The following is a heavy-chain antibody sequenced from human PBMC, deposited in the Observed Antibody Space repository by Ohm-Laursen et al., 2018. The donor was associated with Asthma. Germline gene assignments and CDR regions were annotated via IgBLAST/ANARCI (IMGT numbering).Heavy chain of an antibody. V-gene: IGHV3-30-3*01. D-gene: IGHD3-3*01. J-gene: IGHJ4*02. CDR1: GFTFRSYA. Sequence: SLRLSCAASGFTFRSYAMHWARQAPGKGLEWVALGGSYYDGGLKYYADSVNGRFTVSRDDSKNTLYLQMNSLRPDDTAVYYCARDVMEWYLPAFDFWGQGTLVTVS. CDR3: ARDVMEWYLPAFDF. CDR2: GGSYYDGGLK.